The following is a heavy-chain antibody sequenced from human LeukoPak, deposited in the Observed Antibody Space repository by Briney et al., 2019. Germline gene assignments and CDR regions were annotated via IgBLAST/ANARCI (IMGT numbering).Heavy chain of an antibody. D-gene: IGHD5-24*01. CDR1: GFTFSSYV. CDR3: ARDSGGDGYRSSTLDY. J-gene: IGHJ4*02. V-gene: IGHV3-30-3*01. CDR2: ISYDGSNK. Sequence: GGSLRLSCAASGFTFSSYVMHWVRQAPGKGLEWVAVISYDGSNKYYADSVKGRFTISRDNSKNALYLQMNSLRAEDTAVYYCARDSGGDGYRSSTLDYWGQGTLVTVSS.